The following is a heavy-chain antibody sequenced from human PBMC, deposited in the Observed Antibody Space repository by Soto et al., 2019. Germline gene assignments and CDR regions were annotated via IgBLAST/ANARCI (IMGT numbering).Heavy chain of an antibody. D-gene: IGHD3-10*01. CDR1: GFSLSTSGVG. CDR2: IYWDDDK. CDR3: AHARMVRGVIIMGDY. J-gene: IGHJ4*02. Sequence: QITLKESGPTLVKPTQTLTLTCTFSGFSLSTSGVGVGWIRQPPGKALEWLALIYWDDDKRYSPSLKSRLTITKDTSKNQVVLTRTNMDPVDTATYYCAHARMVRGVIIMGDYWGQGTLVTVSS. V-gene: IGHV2-5*02.